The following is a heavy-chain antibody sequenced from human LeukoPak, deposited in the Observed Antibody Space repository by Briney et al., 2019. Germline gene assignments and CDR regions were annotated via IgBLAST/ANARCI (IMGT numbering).Heavy chain of an antibody. CDR3: ARGLRYFDWLSPFDY. D-gene: IGHD3-9*01. CDR2: ISGSGGST. Sequence: GGSLRLSCAASGFTFNSYAMSWVRQAPGKGLEWGSAISGSGGSTYYADSVKGRFTISRDNSKTTLYLQMNSLRAEDTAVYFCARGLRYFDWLSPFDYWGQGTLVTVSS. J-gene: IGHJ4*02. V-gene: IGHV3-23*01. CDR1: GFTFNSYA.